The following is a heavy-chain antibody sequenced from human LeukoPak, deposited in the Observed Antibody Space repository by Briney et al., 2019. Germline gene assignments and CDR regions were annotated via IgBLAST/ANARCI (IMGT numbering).Heavy chain of an antibody. CDR1: GFTFSVYS. D-gene: IGHD3-10*01. V-gene: IGHV3-21*01. Sequence: GGSLRLSCAASGFTFSVYSMNWVRQAPGKGLEWVSSISSSSSYIYYADSVKGRFTISRDNAKNSLYLQMNSLRAEDTALYYCARDSTTLGESYDYWGQGTLVTVSS. J-gene: IGHJ4*02. CDR3: ARDSTTLGESYDY. CDR2: ISSSSSYI.